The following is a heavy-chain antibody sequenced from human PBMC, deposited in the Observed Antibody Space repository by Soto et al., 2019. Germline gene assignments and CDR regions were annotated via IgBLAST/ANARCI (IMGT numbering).Heavy chain of an antibody. D-gene: IGHD2-8*02. V-gene: IGHV4-4*07. CDR3: ARGMTPPGAPAWYYFDS. Sequence: SVSLALTCRVSGSSITGSFFWSWIRQPAGKGLEWIGRFSLSGTTNYNPSLRSRVTMSADVSKNQFSLRLTSVTAADTALYYCARGMTPPGAPAWYYFDSWGQGTLVTVSS. CDR2: FSLSGTT. J-gene: IGHJ4*02. CDR1: GSSITGSFF.